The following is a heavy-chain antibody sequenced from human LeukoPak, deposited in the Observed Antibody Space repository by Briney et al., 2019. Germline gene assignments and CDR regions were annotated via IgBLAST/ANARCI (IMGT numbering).Heavy chain of an antibody. CDR1: GFSFSSYG. V-gene: IGHV3-33*01. CDR2: IWYDGSIM. Sequence: LAGRSLRLSCAAPGFSFSSYGLQWVRQAPGKGLEWVAVIWYDGSIMYYADSVKGRFTISGDNSKNTLYLQMNTLRAEDTAVYYCARFVPYYMDVWGKGTTVTVSS. CDR3: ARFVPYYMDV. J-gene: IGHJ6*03.